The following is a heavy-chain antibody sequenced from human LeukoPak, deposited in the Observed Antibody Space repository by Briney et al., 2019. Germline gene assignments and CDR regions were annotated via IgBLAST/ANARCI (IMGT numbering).Heavy chain of an antibody. D-gene: IGHD6-13*01. V-gene: IGHV4-59*02. Sequence: SETLSLTCTVSGGSVSSHHWSWIRQPPGKGLEWIGCIYSSGSTVYNPSLKSRVSISVDTSKNQFSLKVTSVTAADTAVYYCARGPMDSWYGSDYWGQGTLVTVSS. CDR1: GGSVSSHH. J-gene: IGHJ4*02. CDR3: ARGPMDSWYGSDY. CDR2: IYSSGST.